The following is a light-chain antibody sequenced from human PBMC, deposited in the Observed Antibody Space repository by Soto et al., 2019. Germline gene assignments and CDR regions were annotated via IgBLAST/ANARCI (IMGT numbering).Light chain of an antibody. Sequence: EIVLTQSPGTLSLSPGERATLSCRASQSVSSSYLAWYQQKPGQAPRLLIYGASSRGTGIPDRFSGSGSGTDFILTISRLEPEDFAVYYCQQYGSSPLTFGGGTKVEIK. CDR3: QQYGSSPLT. CDR2: GAS. V-gene: IGKV3-20*01. CDR1: QSVSSSY. J-gene: IGKJ4*01.